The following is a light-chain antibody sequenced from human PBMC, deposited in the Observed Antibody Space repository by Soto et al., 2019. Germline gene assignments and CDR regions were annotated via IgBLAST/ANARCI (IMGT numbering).Light chain of an antibody. Sequence: DIQMTQSPTTVSASVGDRVTITCRASQNINTWLAWYQQKPGKAPKLLIYDASSLESGVPSRFSGSGSGTEFTLTISSLQPDDFATYYCQQYNSYWTFGQGTKVDIK. CDR1: QNINTW. CDR3: QQYNSYWT. V-gene: IGKV1-5*01. J-gene: IGKJ1*01. CDR2: DAS.